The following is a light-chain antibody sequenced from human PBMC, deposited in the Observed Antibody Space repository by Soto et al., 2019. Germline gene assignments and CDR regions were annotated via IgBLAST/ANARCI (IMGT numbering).Light chain of an antibody. Sequence: QSVLTQPPSASGTHGQRVTISCSGSSSNIGSYTVNWYQQLPGTAPKLLIYSDNQRPSGVPDRFSGSKSGTSASLAISGLQSEDEADYYCAAWDDSLNGLFGGGTKLTVL. CDR1: SSNIGSYT. CDR2: SDN. V-gene: IGLV1-44*01. CDR3: AAWDDSLNGL. J-gene: IGLJ2*01.